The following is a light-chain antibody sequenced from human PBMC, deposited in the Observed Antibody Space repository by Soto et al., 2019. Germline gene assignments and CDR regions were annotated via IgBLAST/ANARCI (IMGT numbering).Light chain of an antibody. CDR1: QSVSSN. CDR2: GAS. V-gene: IGKV3-15*01. Sequence: EIVMTQSPATLSVSPGERATLSCRASQSVSSNLAWYQQKPGQAPRLLIYGASTRATGIPARFSGSGSGTEFTLTISSPQSEDFAFYYCQQYNNLPPITFGQGTRLEIK. J-gene: IGKJ5*01. CDR3: QQYNNLPPIT.